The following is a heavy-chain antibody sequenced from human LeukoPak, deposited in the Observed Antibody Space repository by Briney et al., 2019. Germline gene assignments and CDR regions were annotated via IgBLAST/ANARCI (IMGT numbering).Heavy chain of an antibody. D-gene: IGHD2-15*01. Sequence: GESLKISCKGSGYSFTSYWIGWVRQMPGKGLEWMGIIYPGESDTRYSPSFQAQVTISADKSISTAYLQGSSLKASDTAMYYCASSRDYCSGGSCYPPPIFDYWGQGTLVTVSS. CDR3: ASSRDYCSGGSCYPPPIFDY. J-gene: IGHJ4*02. V-gene: IGHV5-51*01. CDR1: GYSFTSYW. CDR2: IYPGESDT.